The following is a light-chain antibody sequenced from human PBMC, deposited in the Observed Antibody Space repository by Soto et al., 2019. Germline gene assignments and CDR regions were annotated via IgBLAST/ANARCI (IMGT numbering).Light chain of an antibody. CDR3: MQARQTPWT. V-gene: IGKV2-28*01. CDR1: QSLLHSNGYNY. CDR2: LGS. J-gene: IGKJ1*01. Sequence: DIVMTQSPLSLPVTPGEPASISCRSSQSLLHSNGYNYLDWYLQKPGQSPQLLIYLGSNRASGGPDRFGGCGSCSDSTLKISRVEAEDVGVYYCMQARQTPWTFGQGTKVEIK.